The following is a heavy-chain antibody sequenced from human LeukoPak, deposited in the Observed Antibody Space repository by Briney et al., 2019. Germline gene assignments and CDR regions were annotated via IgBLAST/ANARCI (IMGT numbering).Heavy chain of an antibody. CDR3: ARGDDYGDFSYDY. Sequence: GGSLRLSCAASGFIFSSYAMHWVRQAPGKGLEWVAFIRYDGSNKYYADSVKGRFTISRDNSKNSLYLQMNSLRAEDTAVYYCARGDDYGDFSYDYWGQGTLVTVSS. CDR2: IRYDGSNK. J-gene: IGHJ4*02. CDR1: GFIFSSYA. V-gene: IGHV3-30*02. D-gene: IGHD4-17*01.